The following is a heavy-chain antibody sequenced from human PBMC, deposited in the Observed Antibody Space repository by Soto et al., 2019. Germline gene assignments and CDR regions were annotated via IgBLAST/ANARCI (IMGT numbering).Heavy chain of an antibody. CDR1: GFTFSSYS. V-gene: IGHV3-48*01. CDR3: ARDRCSGGSCYSFDY. D-gene: IGHD2-15*01. CDR2: ISSSSSTI. J-gene: IGHJ4*02. Sequence: EVQLVESGGGLVQPGGSLRLSCAASGFTFSSYSMNWVRQAPGKGLEWVSYISSSSSTIYYADSVKGRFTISRDNAKNSLYLQVNSLRAEDTAVYYCARDRCSGGSCYSFDYWGQGTLVTVSS.